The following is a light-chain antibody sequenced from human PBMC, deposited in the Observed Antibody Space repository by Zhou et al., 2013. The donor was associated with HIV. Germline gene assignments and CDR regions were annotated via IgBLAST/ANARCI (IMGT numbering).Light chain of an antibody. CDR3: QQYENLPIT. V-gene: IGKV1-33*01. CDR2: DAS. Sequence: DIQMTQSPSSLSASVGDRVTITCQASQDISSYLNWYQQKPGKAPKLLIYDASNLETGVPSRFSGSGSGTDFTFTISSLQPEDIGTYYCQQYENLPITFGQGTRLEIK. CDR1: QDISSY. J-gene: IGKJ5*01.